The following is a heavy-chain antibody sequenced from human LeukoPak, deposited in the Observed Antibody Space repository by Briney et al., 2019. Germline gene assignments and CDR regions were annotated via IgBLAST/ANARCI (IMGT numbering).Heavy chain of an antibody. V-gene: IGHV3-30*18. J-gene: IGHJ4*02. CDR2: ISYDGSNK. Sequence: GGSLRLSCAASGFTFSSYGMHWVRQAPGKGLEWVAVISYDGSNKYYADSVKGRFTISRDNSKNTLYLQTNSLRAEDTAVYYCAKVLWVSSWYYFDYWGQGTLVTVSS. D-gene: IGHD6-13*01. CDR1: GFTFSSYG. CDR3: AKVLWVSSWYYFDY.